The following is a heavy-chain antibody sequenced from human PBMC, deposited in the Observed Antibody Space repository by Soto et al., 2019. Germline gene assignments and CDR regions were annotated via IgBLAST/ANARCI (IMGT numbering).Heavy chain of an antibody. CDR2: IFDSGST. CDR1: GGSISGGVYY. J-gene: IGHJ2*01. Sequence: QVQLQESGPGLVKPSQTLSLTCTVSGGSISGGVYYWSWIRQPPGKGLVWIGYIFDSGSTYYNPSLKSRVTISVAPSKNQFSLRLSSVTAADTAVYYCAREIIPLTTDWYFDLWGRGTLVTVSS. D-gene: IGHD4-17*01. V-gene: IGHV4-30-4*01. CDR3: AREIIPLTTDWYFDL.